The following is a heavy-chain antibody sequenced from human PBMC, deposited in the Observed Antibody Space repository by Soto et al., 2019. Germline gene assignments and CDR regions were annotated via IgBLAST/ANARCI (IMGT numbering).Heavy chain of an antibody. CDR3: ARVDIEQLASLPDY. CDR2: ISSSSSYT. Sequence: VGSLRLSCAASGFTFSDYYMSWMRKAPGQGLEWVSYISSSSSYTNYEDSVKGRFTIARDNAMNSRYLQMNSLGAEDTAVYYCARVDIEQLASLPDYWGQGTLVTVSS. D-gene: IGHD6-6*01. J-gene: IGHJ4*02. V-gene: IGHV3-11*06. CDR1: GFTFSDYY.